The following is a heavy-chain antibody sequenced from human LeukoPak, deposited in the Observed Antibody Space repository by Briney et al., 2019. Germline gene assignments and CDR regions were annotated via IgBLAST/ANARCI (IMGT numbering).Heavy chain of an antibody. CDR3: AKAAGGATSLFDY. Sequence: SGRSLRPSCAASGFTFSSYGMHWVRQAPGKGLEWVAVISYDGSNKYYADSVKGRFTISRDNSKNTLYLQMNSLRADDTAVYYCAKAAGGATSLFDYWGQGTLVTVSS. CDR2: ISYDGSNK. J-gene: IGHJ4*02. D-gene: IGHD1-26*01. CDR1: GFTFSSYG. V-gene: IGHV3-30*18.